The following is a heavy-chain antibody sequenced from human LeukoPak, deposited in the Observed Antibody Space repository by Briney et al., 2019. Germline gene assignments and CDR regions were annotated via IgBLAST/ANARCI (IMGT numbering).Heavy chain of an antibody. CDR2: IYYSGST. Sequence: PSETLSLTCTVSGGSISSYYWSWIRQPPGKGPEWIGYIYYSGSTNYNPSLKSRVTISVDTSKNQFSLKLSSVTAADAAVYYCARVHSSSLDFDYWGQGTLVTVSS. CDR3: ARVHSSSLDFDY. D-gene: IGHD6-6*01. CDR1: GGSISSYY. V-gene: IGHV4-59*01. J-gene: IGHJ4*02.